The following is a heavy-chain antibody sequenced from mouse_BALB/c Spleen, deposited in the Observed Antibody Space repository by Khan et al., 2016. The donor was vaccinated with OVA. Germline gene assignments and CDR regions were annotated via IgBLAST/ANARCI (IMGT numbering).Heavy chain of an antibody. CDR2: ISSDGDYT. D-gene: IGHD4-1*01. J-gene: IGHJ3*01. V-gene: IGHV5-6*01. Sequence: VQLKQSGGDLVKSGGSLKLSCAASGFTFSPYSMSWVRQTPDKRLAWVATISSDGDYTYYPDSVKGRFNISRDNAKNTLYLQMSSLKSEDTAIYYCATHLTGSFAYWGQGTLGTVSA. CDR1: GFTFSPYS. CDR3: ATHLTGSFAY.